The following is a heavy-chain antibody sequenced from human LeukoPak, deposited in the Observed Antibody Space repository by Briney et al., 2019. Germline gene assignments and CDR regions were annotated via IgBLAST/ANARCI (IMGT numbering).Heavy chain of an antibody. Sequence: SETLSLTCTVSGGSISSGSYYWSWIRQPAGKGLEWIGRIYTSGSTNYNPSLKSRVTISVDTSKNQFSLKLSSVTAADTAVYYCARAGDGYSYGYGYMDVWGKGTTVTISS. CDR1: GGSISSGSYY. D-gene: IGHD5-18*01. CDR2: IYTSGST. CDR3: ARAGDGYSYGYGYMDV. J-gene: IGHJ6*03. V-gene: IGHV4-61*02.